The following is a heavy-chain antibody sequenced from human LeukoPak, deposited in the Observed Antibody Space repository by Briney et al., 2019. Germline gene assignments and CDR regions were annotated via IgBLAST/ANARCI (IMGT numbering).Heavy chain of an antibody. CDR3: TTRIAAADTRVG. J-gene: IGHJ4*02. V-gene: IGHV3-73*01. CDR2: IRSKANSYAT. D-gene: IGHD6-13*01. Sequence: GGSLRLSCAASGFTFSGSAMHWVRQASGKGLEWVGRIRSKANSYATAYAASVKGRFTISRDDSKNTAYLQMNSLKTEDTAVYYCTTRIAAADTRVGWGQGTLVTVSS. CDR1: GFTFSGSA.